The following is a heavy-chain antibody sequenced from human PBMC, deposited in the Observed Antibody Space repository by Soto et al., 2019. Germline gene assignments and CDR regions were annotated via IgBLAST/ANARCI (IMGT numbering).Heavy chain of an antibody. V-gene: IGHV1-46*01. J-gene: IGHJ3*02. Sequence: QVQLVQSGAEVKKPGASVKVSCKASGYTFTSYYMHWVRQAPGQGLEWMRIINPSGGSTSYAQKFQGRVTMTRDTSTSTVYMELSSLRSEDTAVYYCARVYYDTTSGGAFDIWGQGTMVTVSS. CDR1: GYTFTSYY. CDR2: INPSGGST. D-gene: IGHD3-16*01. CDR3: ARVYYDTTSGGAFDI.